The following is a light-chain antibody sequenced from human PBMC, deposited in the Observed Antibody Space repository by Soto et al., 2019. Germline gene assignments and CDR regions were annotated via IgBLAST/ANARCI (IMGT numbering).Light chain of an antibody. V-gene: IGLV1-47*02. J-gene: IGLJ2*01. CDR3: TATDDRLTGPV. Sequence: QSVLTQPPSASGTPGQWVTISCSGSSSNIESNLVHWYQHLPGASPRLLIFNNDQRPSGVPDRFSASKSGTSASLAIRGLRSEDEADYYCTATDDRLTGPVFGGGTKVTVL. CDR2: NND. CDR1: SSNIESNL.